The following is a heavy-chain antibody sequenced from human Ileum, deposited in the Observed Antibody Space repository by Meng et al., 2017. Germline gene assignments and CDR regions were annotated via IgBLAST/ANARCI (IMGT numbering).Heavy chain of an antibody. J-gene: IGHJ5*02. CDR1: GFTFGDDA. Sequence: GESLKISCAASGFTFGDDAMNWVRQAPGRGLEWVGLIRSKEFGGTPQYAPSVQGRFTISIDESKNIAYLQMNSLKTEDTAVYYGGRGRNWFDPWGQGTLVTVSS. CDR3: GRGRNWFDP. CDR2: IRSKEFGGTP. V-gene: IGHV3-49*04.